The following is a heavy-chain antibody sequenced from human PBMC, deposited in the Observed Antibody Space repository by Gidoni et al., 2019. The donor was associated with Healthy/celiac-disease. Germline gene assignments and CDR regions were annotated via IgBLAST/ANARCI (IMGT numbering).Heavy chain of an antibody. D-gene: IGHD6-13*01. CDR2: ISYDGSNK. CDR1: GFTFSSYG. Sequence: QVQLVESGGGVVKPGRSLRLSCAASGFTFSSYGMHWVRQAPGKGLEWVAVISYDGSNKYYADSVKGRFTISRDNSKNTLYLQMNSLRAEDTAVYYCARESSPAYGMDVWGQGTTVTVSS. J-gene: IGHJ6*02. CDR3: ARESSPAYGMDV. V-gene: IGHV3-30*03.